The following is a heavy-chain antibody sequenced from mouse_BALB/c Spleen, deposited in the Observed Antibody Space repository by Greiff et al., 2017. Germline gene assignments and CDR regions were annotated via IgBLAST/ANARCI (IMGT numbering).Heavy chain of an antibody. J-gene: IGHJ3*01. V-gene: IGHV7-3*02. Sequence: EVQVVESGGGLVQPGGSLRLSCATSGFTFTDYYMSWVRQPPGKALEWLGFIRNKANGYTTEYSASVKGRFTISRDNSQSILYLQMNTLRAEDSATYYCARDMELRAWFAYWGQGTLVTVSA. CDR2: IRNKANGYTT. D-gene: IGHD1-1*01. CDR1: GFTFTDYY. CDR3: ARDMELRAWFAY.